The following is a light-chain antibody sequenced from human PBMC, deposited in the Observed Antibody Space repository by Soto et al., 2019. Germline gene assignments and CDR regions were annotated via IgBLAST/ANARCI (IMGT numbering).Light chain of an antibody. CDR3: QCYISGPLA. V-gene: IGKV1-27*01. CDR1: QDISNS. CDR2: ATS. Sequence: DIQMTQSPSSLSASVGDRVTITCRASQDISNSLAWYQQKPGKVPKVLIYATSILQSGVPARFSGSGSGTAFTLTISSLQPADVATYYCQCYISGPLAFGGGTKVVI. J-gene: IGKJ4*01.